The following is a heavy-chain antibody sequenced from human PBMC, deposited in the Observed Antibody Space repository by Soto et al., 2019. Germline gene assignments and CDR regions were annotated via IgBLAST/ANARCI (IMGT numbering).Heavy chain of an antibody. CDR1: GYTFTSYY. CDR2: INPSGGST. D-gene: IGHD1-26*01. Sequence: ASVKVSCKASGYTFTSYYMHWVRQAPGQGLEWMGIINPSGGSTSYAQKFQGRVTMTRDTSTSTVYMELSSLRSEDTAVYYCARDLARIVGATGGSYYYYGMDVWGQGTTVTVSS. CDR3: ARDLARIVGATGGSYYYYGMDV. V-gene: IGHV1-46*01. J-gene: IGHJ6*02.